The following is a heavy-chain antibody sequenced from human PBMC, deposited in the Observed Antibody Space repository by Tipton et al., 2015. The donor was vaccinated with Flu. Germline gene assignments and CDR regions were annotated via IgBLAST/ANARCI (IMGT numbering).Heavy chain of an antibody. CDR2: INPSGGST. Sequence: QLVQSGAEVKKPGASVKVSCQASGNTFTSYYIHWVRQAPGQGLGWMGMINPSGGSTTYAQKFQGRVTMTRDTSTSAVYMELSSLRSEDTAGYYCARRARGYGSSWDDYWGQGTPVTVSS. J-gene: IGHJ4*02. CDR1: GNTFTSYY. D-gene: IGHD6-13*01. CDR3: ARRARGYGSSWDDY. V-gene: IGHV1-46*01.